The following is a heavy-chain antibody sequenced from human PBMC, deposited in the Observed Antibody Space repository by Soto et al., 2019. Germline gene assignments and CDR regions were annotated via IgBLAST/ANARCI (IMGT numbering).Heavy chain of an antibody. CDR3: ARRYGDYFDY. V-gene: IGHV4-39*01. Sequence: PSETLSLTCAVYGASISSSSYTWGWIRQPPGKGLEWIGSIYYSGTTYYNPSLNSRVTVSVDTSKNQFSLKLSSVTAADTAVYYCARRYGDYFDYWGQGTLVTVSS. CDR1: GASISSSSYT. D-gene: IGHD4-17*01. CDR2: IYYSGTT. J-gene: IGHJ4*02.